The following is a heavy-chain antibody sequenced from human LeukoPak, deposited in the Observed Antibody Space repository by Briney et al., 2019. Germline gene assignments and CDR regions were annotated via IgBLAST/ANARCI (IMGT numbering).Heavy chain of an antibody. Sequence: SETLSLTCTVSGGSISSSSYYWGWIRQPPGKGLEWIGSIYYSGSTYYNPSLKSRVTISVDTSKNQFSLKLSSVTAADTAVYYCARHPPRGKAIFGVVISSYWGQGALVTVSS. D-gene: IGHD3-3*01. CDR2: IYYSGST. CDR3: ARHPPRGKAIFGVVISSY. CDR1: GGSISSSSYY. J-gene: IGHJ4*02. V-gene: IGHV4-39*01.